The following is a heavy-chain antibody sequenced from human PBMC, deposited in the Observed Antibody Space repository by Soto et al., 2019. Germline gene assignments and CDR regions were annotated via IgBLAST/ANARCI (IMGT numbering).Heavy chain of an antibody. D-gene: IGHD1-1*01. CDR2: TSYDGNNE. V-gene: IGHV3-30*18. CDR1: GFTFSNYA. J-gene: IGHJ4*02. CDR3: AKDKGVFNWATSYLDY. Sequence: HLGGSLRLSCAASGFTFSNYAMHWVRQAPGKGLEWVALTSYDGNNEYYTDSVKGRFTISRDNSKNTLFLQMNSPRPEDTAVYYCAKDKGVFNWATSYLDYWGQGALVTVSS.